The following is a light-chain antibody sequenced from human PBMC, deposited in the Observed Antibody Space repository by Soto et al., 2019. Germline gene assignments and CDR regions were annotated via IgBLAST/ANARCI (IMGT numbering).Light chain of an antibody. J-gene: IGKJ4*02. CDR1: QSFSSGC. CDR3: QQYGNLPLT. Sequence: EIMLTQSLGTLSLSRSERGRLXMRARQSFSSGCLAWYQQKPGEAPRLLIYGASSRAPGIPDRFSGSGSGTNFTLTISRLEPEDFATYYCQQYGNLPLTFGGGTKVDI. V-gene: IGKV3-20*01. CDR2: GAS.